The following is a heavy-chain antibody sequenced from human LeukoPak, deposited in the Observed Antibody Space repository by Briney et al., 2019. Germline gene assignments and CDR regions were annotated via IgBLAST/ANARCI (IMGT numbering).Heavy chain of an antibody. Sequence: PSETLSLTCAVYGGSFSGYYWSWLRRPPGKGLEWIGEINHSGSTNYNPSLKSRVTISVDTSKNQFSLKLSSVTAADTAVYYCARGRYFDWLLPFDYWGQGTLVTVSS. CDR1: GGSFSGYY. J-gene: IGHJ4*02. V-gene: IGHV4-34*01. CDR3: ARGRYFDWLLPFDY. CDR2: INHSGST. D-gene: IGHD3-9*01.